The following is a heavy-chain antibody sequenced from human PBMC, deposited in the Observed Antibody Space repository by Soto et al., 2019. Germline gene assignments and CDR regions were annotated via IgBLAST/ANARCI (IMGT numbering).Heavy chain of an antibody. CDR1: GYTFTGYY. CDR2: INPNSGGT. CDR3: ARDGGERGVLHYYYYGMDV. D-gene: IGHD2-21*01. J-gene: IGHJ6*02. Sequence: ASVKVSCKASGYTFTGYYMHWVRQAPGQGLEWMGWINPNSGGTNYAQKFQGWVTMTRDTSISTAYMELSRLRSDNTAGYYCARDGGERGVLHYYYYGMDVWGQGTTVTVSS. V-gene: IGHV1-2*04.